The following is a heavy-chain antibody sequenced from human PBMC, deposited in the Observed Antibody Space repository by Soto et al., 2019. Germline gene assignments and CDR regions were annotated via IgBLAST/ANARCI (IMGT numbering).Heavy chain of an antibody. V-gene: IGHV4-4*02. CDR3: AGQTFTIAAASYGRSNWFDP. Sequence: PSETLSLTCTVSSGSISTDYWWSWVRQPPGKGLEWIGEVHRSGTTNYIQSLKSRVTMSVDKSGNQVSLELTSVAAADTAVCYCAGQTFTIAAASYGRSNWFDPWGPGTLVTVSS. D-gene: IGHD6-25*01. CDR1: SGSISTDYW. CDR2: VHRSGTT. J-gene: IGHJ5*02.